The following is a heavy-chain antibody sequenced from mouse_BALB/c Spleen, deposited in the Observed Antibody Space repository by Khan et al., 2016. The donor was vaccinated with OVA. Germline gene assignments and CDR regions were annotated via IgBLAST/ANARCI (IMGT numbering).Heavy chain of an antibody. CDR3: ARSTWYFDV. V-gene: IGHV1-39*01. J-gene: IGHJ1*01. Sequence: VQLQQSGPELETPGASVKISCKASGYSFPGYNMNWVKQSNGKSLEWIGNIDPYYGGISYNQKFKGKATLTVDKSSSTAYMQLKSLTSEDSAVYYCARSTWYFDVWGAGTTVTVSS. CDR2: IDPYYGGI. CDR1: GYSFPGYN.